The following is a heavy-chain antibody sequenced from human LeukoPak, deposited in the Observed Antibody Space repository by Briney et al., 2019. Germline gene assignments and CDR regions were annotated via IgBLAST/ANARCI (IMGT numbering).Heavy chain of an antibody. V-gene: IGHV3-48*04. CDR3: ARDPTVTTSWYYYYYMDV. CDR2: ISSSSSTI. D-gene: IGHD4-17*01. J-gene: IGHJ6*03. CDR1: GFTFSSYS. Sequence: GGSLRLSCAASGFTFSSYSMNWVRQAPGKGLEWVSYISSSSSTIYYADSVRGRFTISRDNAKNSLYLQMNSLRAEDTAVYYCARDPTVTTSWYYYYYMDVWGKGTTVTVSS.